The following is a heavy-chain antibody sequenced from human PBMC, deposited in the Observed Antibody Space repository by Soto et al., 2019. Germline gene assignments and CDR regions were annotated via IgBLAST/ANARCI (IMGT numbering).Heavy chain of an antibody. J-gene: IGHJ6*03. CDR1: GFTFSNAW. CDR3: TTGAQDYYGSGSYYTHYYYYMDV. Sequence: GGSLRLSCAASGFTFSNAWMSWVRQAPGKGLEWVGRIKSKTDGGTTDYAAPVKGRFTISRDDSKNTLYLQMNSLKTEDTAVYYCTTGAQDYYGSGSYYTHYYYYMDVWGKGTTVTVS. CDR2: IKSKTDGGTT. D-gene: IGHD3-10*01. V-gene: IGHV3-15*01.